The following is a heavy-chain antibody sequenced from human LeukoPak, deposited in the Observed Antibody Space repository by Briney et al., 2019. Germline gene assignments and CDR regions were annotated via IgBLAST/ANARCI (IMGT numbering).Heavy chain of an antibody. D-gene: IGHD3-10*01. Sequence: PSETLSLTCTVSGTSIRNYYWTWIRQPPRKGLEWIGYIYYSGTTTYNPSLKSRATISLDTSKNQFSLELSSVTAADTAVYYCATQYYYGSGSYDYWGQGSLVTVSS. CDR2: IYYSGTT. V-gene: IGHV4-59*01. CDR3: ATQYYYGSGSYDY. CDR1: GTSIRNYY. J-gene: IGHJ4*02.